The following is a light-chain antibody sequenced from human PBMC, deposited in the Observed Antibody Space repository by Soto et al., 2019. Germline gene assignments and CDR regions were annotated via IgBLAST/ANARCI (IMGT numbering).Light chain of an antibody. CDR2: KAS. V-gene: IGKV1-5*03. J-gene: IGKJ4*01. Sequence: DIQMTQSPSTLSASVGDRVTITCRASQSISSWLAWYQQKPGKAPNLLIYKASSLESGVPSRFSGSGSGTEFTLTIISLQPDDFSTYYCQQYTSYPLTFGGGTKVEIK. CDR1: QSISSW. CDR3: QQYTSYPLT.